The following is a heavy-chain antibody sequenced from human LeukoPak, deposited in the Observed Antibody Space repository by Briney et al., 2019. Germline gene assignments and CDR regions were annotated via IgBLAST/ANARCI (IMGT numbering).Heavy chain of an antibody. CDR2: IIPIFGTA. J-gene: IGHJ3*02. Sequence: SVKVSYKASGGTFSSYAISWVRQAPGQGLEWMGGIIPIFGTANYAQKFQGRVTITADESTSTAYMELSSLRSEDTAVYYCARDLAPAATHDAFDIWGQGTMVTVSS. CDR3: ARDLAPAATHDAFDI. V-gene: IGHV1-69*13. D-gene: IGHD2-2*01. CDR1: GGTFSSYA.